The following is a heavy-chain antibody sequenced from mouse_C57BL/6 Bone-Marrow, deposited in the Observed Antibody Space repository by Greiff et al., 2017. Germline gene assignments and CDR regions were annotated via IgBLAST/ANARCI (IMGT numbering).Heavy chain of an antibody. J-gene: IGHJ3*01. CDR3: ARSLWLGFAY. CDR2: IHPNSGST. Sequence: QVQLKQPGAELVKPGASVKLSCKASGYTFTSYWMHWVKQRPGQGLEWIGMIHPNSGSTNYNEKFKSKATLTVDKSSSTAYMQSSSLTSEDSAVYYCARSLWLGFAYWGQGTLVTVSA. V-gene: IGHV1-64*01. D-gene: IGHD2-2*01. CDR1: GYTFTSYW.